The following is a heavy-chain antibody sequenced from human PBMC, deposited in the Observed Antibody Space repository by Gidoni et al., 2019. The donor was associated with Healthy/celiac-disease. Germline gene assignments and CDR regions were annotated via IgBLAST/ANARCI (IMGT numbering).Heavy chain of an antibody. CDR2: IYYSGST. V-gene: IGHV4-39*01. CDR3: ARLVVPAAIREGHYYYYGMDV. CDR1: GGSISSSSYD. D-gene: IGHD2-2*02. Sequence: QLQLQESGPGLVKPSETLSLTCTVSGGSISSSSYDWGWIRQPPGKGLEWIGSIYYSGSTYYNPSLKIRVTISVDTSKNQFSLKLSSVTAADTAVYYCARLVVPAAIREGHYYYYGMDVWGQGTTVTVSS. J-gene: IGHJ6*02.